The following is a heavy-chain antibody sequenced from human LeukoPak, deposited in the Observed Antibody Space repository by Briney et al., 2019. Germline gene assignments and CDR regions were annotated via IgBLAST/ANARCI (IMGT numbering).Heavy chain of an antibody. CDR2: IYSGGST. Sequence: GGSLRLSCAASGFTVSSNYMSWVRQAPGKGLEWVSVIYSGGSTYYADSVKGRFTISRDNSKNTLYLQMNSLRAEDTAVYYCARAEWRANAPDIWGQGTMVTVSS. CDR1: GFTVSSNY. D-gene: IGHD3-3*01. J-gene: IGHJ3*02. V-gene: IGHV3-53*01. CDR3: ARAEWRANAPDI.